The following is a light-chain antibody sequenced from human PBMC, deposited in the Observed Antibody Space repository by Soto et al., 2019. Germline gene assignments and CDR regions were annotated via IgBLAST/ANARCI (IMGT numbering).Light chain of an antibody. V-gene: IGKV1-5*03. J-gene: IGKJ1*01. CDR2: KAS. CDR1: QSISTW. CDR3: QQYSTSWT. Sequence: DIQMTQSPSTLSASVGGRVTITCRASQSISTWLAWYQQKPGKAPELLIQKASTLESGVPSRFSGSGSGAEFTLTISSLQPDDFATYYCQQYSTSWTFGQGTKVDIK.